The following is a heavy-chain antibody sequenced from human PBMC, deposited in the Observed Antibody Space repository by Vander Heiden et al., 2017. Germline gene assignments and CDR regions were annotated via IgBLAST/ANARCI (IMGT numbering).Heavy chain of an antibody. J-gene: IGHJ4*02. CDR2: IYHSGST. V-gene: IGHV4-39*01. Sequence: QLQLQESGPGLVKPSETLSLTCTVSGGSISRSTYYWGWIRQPPGRGLEWIGYIYHSGSTYYNPSLRSRVTISVDTSKNQFSLKLSSLTAADTAVYFCATLYDSRASFDYWGQGTLVTVSS. CDR1: GGSISRSTYY. D-gene: IGHD3-22*01. CDR3: ATLYDSRASFDY.